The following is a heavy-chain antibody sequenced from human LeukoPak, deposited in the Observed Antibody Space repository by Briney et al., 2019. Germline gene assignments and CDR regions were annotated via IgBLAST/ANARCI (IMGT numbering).Heavy chain of an antibody. Sequence: PGGSLRLSCAASGFTFSSYWMHWVRQAPGRGLVWVSQIDGDGTTTNYADSVKGRFTISRDNAKNTLYLQINSLSAEDTAVYYCYVHHYYYYMDVWGKGTTVTVSS. CDR1: GFTFSSYW. V-gene: IGHV3-74*01. D-gene: IGHD3-16*01. J-gene: IGHJ6*03. CDR2: IDGDGTTT. CDR3: YVHHYYYYMDV.